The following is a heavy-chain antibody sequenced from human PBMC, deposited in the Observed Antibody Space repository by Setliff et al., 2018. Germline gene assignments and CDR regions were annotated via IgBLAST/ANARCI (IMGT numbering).Heavy chain of an antibody. CDR2: IGAYNGNT. CDR3: ATLGPDDL. Sequence: RASVKVSCKASGYTFTNYGVTWVRQAPGQGLEWMGWIGAYNGNTYNAHKFQGRVTMTSDTSTDTAYMELSSLRSEDTAVYYCATLGPDDLWGRGTLVTVSS. CDR1: GYTFTNYG. J-gene: IGHJ2*01. V-gene: IGHV1-18*01. D-gene: IGHD7-27*01.